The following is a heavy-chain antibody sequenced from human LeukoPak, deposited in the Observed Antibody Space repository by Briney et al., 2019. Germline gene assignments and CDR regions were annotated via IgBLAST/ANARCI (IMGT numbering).Heavy chain of an antibody. CDR2: MNPNSGNT. CDR3: AREGGSPLNWFDP. CDR1: GYAFTSYD. V-gene: IGHV1-8*01. J-gene: IGHJ5*02. Sequence: ASVKVSCKASGYAFTSYDINWVRQATGQGLEWMGWMNPNSGNTGYAQKFQGRVTMTRNTSISTACMELSSLRSEDTAVYYCAREGGSPLNWFDPWGQGTLVTVSS. D-gene: IGHD3-10*01.